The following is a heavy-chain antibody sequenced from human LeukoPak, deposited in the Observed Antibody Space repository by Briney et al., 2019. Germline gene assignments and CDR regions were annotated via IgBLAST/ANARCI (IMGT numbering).Heavy chain of an antibody. CDR2: IYTSGST. D-gene: IGHD6-6*01. CDR3: ARVIVESSSPGYYFDY. V-gene: IGHV4-4*07. Sequence: SETLSLTCTVSGGSISSYYWSWIRQPAGKGLEWIGRIYTSGSTNYNPSLKSRVTMSVDTSKNQFSLKLSSVTAADTAVYYCARVIVESSSPGYYFDYWGQGTLVAVSS. J-gene: IGHJ4*02. CDR1: GGSISSYY.